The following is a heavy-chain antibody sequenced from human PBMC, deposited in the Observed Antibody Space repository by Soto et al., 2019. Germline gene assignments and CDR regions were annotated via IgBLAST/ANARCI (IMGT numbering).Heavy chain of an antibody. Sequence: SETLSLTCTVSGGSISSYYWSWIRQPPGKGLEWIGYIYYSGSTNYNPSLKSRVTISVDTSKNQFSLKLSSVTAADTAVYYCASSLYPYDYVGGLVDYWGQGTLVTVSS. CDR2: IYYSGST. V-gene: IGHV4-59*01. J-gene: IGHJ4*02. CDR3: ASSLYPYDYVGGLVDY. D-gene: IGHD3-16*01. CDR1: GGSISSYY.